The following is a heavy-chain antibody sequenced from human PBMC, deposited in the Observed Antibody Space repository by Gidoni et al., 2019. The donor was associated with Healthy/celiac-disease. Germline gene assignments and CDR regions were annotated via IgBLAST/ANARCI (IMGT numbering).Heavy chain of an antibody. Sequence: QVQLVQSGAEVKKPGASVKVSCKASGYTFTSSYMHWVRQAPGQGLEWMGRINPSGGSTSYAQKFQGRVTMTRDTSTSTVYMELSSLRSEDTAVYYCARDPRTMVTFDYWGQGTLVTVSS. CDR1: GYTFTSSY. J-gene: IGHJ4*02. V-gene: IGHV1-46*01. D-gene: IGHD3-10*01. CDR2: INPSGGST. CDR3: ARDPRTMVTFDY.